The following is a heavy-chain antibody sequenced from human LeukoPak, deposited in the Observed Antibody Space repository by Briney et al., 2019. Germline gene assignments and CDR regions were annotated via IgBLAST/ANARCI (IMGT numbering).Heavy chain of an antibody. Sequence: SETLSLTCTVSGASVSTHYWSWIRQPPGKGLEWIGYMYHTGSTNYNPSVEGRVTISLDTSKNQLSLMMRSVTAADTAIYYCARGVEMATIGFDYWGQGTLVTVSS. CDR1: GASVSTHY. CDR3: ARGVEMATIGFDY. J-gene: IGHJ4*02. D-gene: IGHD5-24*01. CDR2: MYHTGST. V-gene: IGHV4-59*02.